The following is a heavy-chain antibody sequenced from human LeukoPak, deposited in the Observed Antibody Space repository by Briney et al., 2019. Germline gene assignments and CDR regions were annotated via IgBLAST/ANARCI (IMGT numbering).Heavy chain of an antibody. V-gene: IGHV5-51*01. CDR1: GYSFTNYW. D-gene: IGHD1-26*01. Sequence: GESLKISCKGSGYSFTNYWIGWVRQMPGKGLGWMGIIYPGDSDTRYSPSLQGQDTISADKSSSTAYLQWSSLKASDTAMYYCARQSGSYQVGDYWGQGTLVTVSS. J-gene: IGHJ4*02. CDR2: IYPGDSDT. CDR3: ARQSGSYQVGDY.